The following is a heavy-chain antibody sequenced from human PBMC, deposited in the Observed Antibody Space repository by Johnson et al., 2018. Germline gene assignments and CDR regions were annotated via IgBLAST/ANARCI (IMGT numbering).Heavy chain of an antibody. CDR2: IGGDSSYT. Sequence: VRLVQSGGGLVKPGGSLRVSCAASGFTFSDYSMNWVRQAPGKGLEWVSSIGGDSSYTVYAHSLKGRLHVSRANAKNSLFLQLNSMRAEDTAVYYWARGTLGYYGLDVWGQGTTVTVS. CDR3: ARGTLGYYGLDV. J-gene: IGHJ6*02. V-gene: IGHV3-21*01. D-gene: IGHD3-16*01. CDR1: GFTFSDYS.